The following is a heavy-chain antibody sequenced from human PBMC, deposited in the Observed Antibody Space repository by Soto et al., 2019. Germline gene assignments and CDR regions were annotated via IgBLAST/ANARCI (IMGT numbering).Heavy chain of an antibody. CDR1: GVIFSNFG. Sequence: GGSLRLSCAASGVIFSNFGMHWVRQAPGKGLEWVGIIWHDGSNKYYADSVEGRFTISRDNSKNTVYLQMNSLRGEDTGIYYCAGFYVAAGAAPLEYWGQGTLVTVSS. J-gene: IGHJ4*02. V-gene: IGHV3-33*01. CDR2: IWHDGSNK. D-gene: IGHD1-26*01. CDR3: AGFYVAAGAAPLEY.